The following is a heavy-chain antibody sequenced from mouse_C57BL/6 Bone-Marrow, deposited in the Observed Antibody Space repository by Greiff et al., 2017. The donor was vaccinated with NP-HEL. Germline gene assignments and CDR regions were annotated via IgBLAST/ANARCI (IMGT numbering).Heavy chain of an antibody. CDR3: ASAEGYTYYFDY. CDR2: ISSGSSTI. V-gene: IGHV5-17*01. J-gene: IGHJ2*01. D-gene: IGHD2-14*01. CDR1: GFTFSDYG. Sequence: EVMLVESGGGLVKPGGSLKLSCAASGFTFSDYGMHWVRQAPEKGLEWVAYISSGSSTIYSADTVKGRFTISRDTAKNTLFLQMASLRSEDTAMYYCASAEGYTYYFDYWGQGTTLTVSS.